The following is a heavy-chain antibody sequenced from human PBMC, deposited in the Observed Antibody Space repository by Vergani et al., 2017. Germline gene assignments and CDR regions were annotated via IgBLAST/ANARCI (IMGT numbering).Heavy chain of an antibody. CDR2: IDPSDSST. D-gene: IGHD3-10*01. CDR1: GYSFTSDW. CDR3: ASWTGGLLPAY. V-gene: IGHV5-10-1*01. J-gene: IGHJ4*02. Sequence: EVQLVQSGAEVKKPGESLRISCKGSGYSFTSDWISWVRQMPGKGLEWMGRIDPSDSSTNYSSSFQGHVTISADKSISTAYLQWSSLKAADTAMYYCASWTGGLLPAYWGQGTLVTVSS.